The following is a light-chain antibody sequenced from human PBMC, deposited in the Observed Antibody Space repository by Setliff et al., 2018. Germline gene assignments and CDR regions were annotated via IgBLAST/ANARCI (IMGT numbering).Light chain of an antibody. CDR3: STYRSSVSLVWV. CDR2: DSF. J-gene: IGLJ3*02. CDR1: SSDVDNYNY. V-gene: IGLV2-14*03. Sequence: QSALTQPASVSGSPGQSISISCTGASSDVDNYNYVSWYQQLPGKAPRLMIYDSFNRPSGVSNRFSGSKSGSTAPLIISDLQTEDEAEYYCSTYRSSVSLVWVFGGGTKVTVL.